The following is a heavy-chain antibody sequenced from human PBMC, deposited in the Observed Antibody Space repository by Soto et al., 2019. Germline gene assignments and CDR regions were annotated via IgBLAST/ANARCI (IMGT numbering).Heavy chain of an antibody. CDR3: ARYTRQCELPRFNN. Sequence: GXAWKLSCRASVYRVASYGNSWVRQAPGQGLEWMGWISAYNGNTNYAQKLQGRVTMTTDTSTSTAYMELRTLSSDATAGYYCARYTRQCELPRFNNRGPGTLVTVSS. CDR1: VYRVASYG. V-gene: IGHV1-18*04. CDR2: ISAYNGNT. J-gene: IGHJ4*02. D-gene: IGHD1-26*01.